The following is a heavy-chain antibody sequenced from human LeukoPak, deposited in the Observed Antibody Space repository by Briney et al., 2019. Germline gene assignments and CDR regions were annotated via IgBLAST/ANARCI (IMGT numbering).Heavy chain of an antibody. CDR2: IYYTGNT. CDR3: TRYIVATINYFDF. D-gene: IGHD5-12*01. Sequence: PSETLSLTCTVSGGSIVSYYWSWIRQPPGKGLEWIGYIYYTGNTNYNPSLKSRVTISVDTSKNQFSLKLSSVTAADTAVYYCTRYIVATINYFDFWGQGTLVSVSS. CDR1: GGSIVSYY. J-gene: IGHJ4*02. V-gene: IGHV4-59*08.